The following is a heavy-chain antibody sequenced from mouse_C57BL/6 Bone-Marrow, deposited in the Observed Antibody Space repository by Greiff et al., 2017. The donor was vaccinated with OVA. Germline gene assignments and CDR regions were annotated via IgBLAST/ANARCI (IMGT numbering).Heavy chain of an antibody. CDR2: IYPGSGST. Sequence: QVQLQQSGAELASPGASVTLSCKASGYTFTDHIMNWVKKRPGQGLEWIGDIYPGSGSTNYNEKFKSKATLTVDTSSSTAYMQLSSLTSEDSAVYYCARSRGYFDYWGQGTTLTVSS. J-gene: IGHJ2*01. CDR3: ARSRGYFDY. CDR1: GYTFTDHI. V-gene: IGHV1-55*01.